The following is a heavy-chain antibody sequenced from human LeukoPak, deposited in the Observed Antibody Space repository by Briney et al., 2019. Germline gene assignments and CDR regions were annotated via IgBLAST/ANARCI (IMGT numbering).Heavy chain of an antibody. CDR1: AYSVNSAYY. Sequence: SETLSLTCGVSAYSVNSAYYWGWIRQPPGKGLEWIGTIYHSGTTYYNPSLKNRVTISVDTSTNQFSLKLTSVTAADTAVYYCARLVPTTGYFDSWGQGTLVTVSS. J-gene: IGHJ4*02. V-gene: IGHV4-38-2*01. CDR3: ARLVPTTGYFDS. D-gene: IGHD1-1*01. CDR2: IYHSGTT.